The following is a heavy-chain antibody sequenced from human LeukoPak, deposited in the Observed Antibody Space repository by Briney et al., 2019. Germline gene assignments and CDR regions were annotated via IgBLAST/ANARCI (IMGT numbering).Heavy chain of an antibody. D-gene: IGHD5-12*01. Sequence: SETLSLTCAVYGGSLSGYYWSWIRQPPGKGLEWIGEINHSGSTNYKPSLKSPVTISVDTSKNQFSLKLSSVTAADTAVYYCARAQDIGERFDPWGQGTLVTVSS. CDR1: GGSLSGYY. V-gene: IGHV4-34*01. CDR2: INHSGST. CDR3: ARAQDIGERFDP. J-gene: IGHJ5*02.